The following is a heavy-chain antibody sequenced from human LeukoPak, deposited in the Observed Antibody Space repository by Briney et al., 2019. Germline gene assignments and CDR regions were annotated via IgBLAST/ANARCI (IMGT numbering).Heavy chain of an antibody. D-gene: IGHD6-13*01. V-gene: IGHV1-46*01. Sequence: ASVKVSCKASGYTFTSYYMHWVRQAPGQGLEWMGIINPSGGSTSYAQKFQGRVAMTGDTSTSTVYMELSSLRSEDTAVYYCARDQSSWYYFDYWGQGTLVTVSS. CDR2: INPSGGST. CDR3: ARDQSSWYYFDY. CDR1: GYTFTSYY. J-gene: IGHJ4*02.